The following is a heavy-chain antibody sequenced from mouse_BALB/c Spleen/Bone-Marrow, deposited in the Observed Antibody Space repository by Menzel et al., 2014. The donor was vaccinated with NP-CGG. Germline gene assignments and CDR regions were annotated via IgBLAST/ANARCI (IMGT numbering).Heavy chain of an antibody. Sequence: EVQLVESGGGLVQPGGSLKLSCAASGFTFRSYGMPWVRQTPDKRLEFVASINSNGGSTYYPDSVKGRFTISRDNAKNTLSLQMSSLKSEDTAMYYCARGNYGNYVDYFDYWGQGTTLTVSS. V-gene: IGHV5-6-3*01. CDR1: GFTFRSYG. CDR2: INSNGGST. J-gene: IGHJ2*01. CDR3: ARGNYGNYVDYFDY. D-gene: IGHD2-1*01.